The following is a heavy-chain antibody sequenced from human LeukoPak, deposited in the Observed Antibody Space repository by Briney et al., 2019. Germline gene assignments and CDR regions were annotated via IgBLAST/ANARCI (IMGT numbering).Heavy chain of an antibody. CDR1: GYILTGHY. CDR3: ARLTEYYDILTGYDAVDY. Sequence: ASLKVSCKASGYILTGHYMHWVRQAPGQGLEWMGWINPNSGGTNYAQKFQGRVTMTRDTSISTAYMELSRLRSDDTAVYYCARLTEYYDILTGYDAVDYWGQGTLVTVSS. CDR2: INPNSGGT. V-gene: IGHV1-2*02. J-gene: IGHJ4*02. D-gene: IGHD3-9*01.